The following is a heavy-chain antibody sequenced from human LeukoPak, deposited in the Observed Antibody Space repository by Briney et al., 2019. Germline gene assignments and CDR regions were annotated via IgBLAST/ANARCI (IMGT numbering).Heavy chain of an antibody. Sequence: GGSLRLSCAASGFIFSNYWMRWVRQAPGKGLEWVANIKGDGSDKNYVDSVKGRFTISRDNAKNSMYLEMNSLRGDDTAVYYCAREGLPPAGDCWGQGNLVTVSS. CDR2: IKGDGSDK. D-gene: IGHD3/OR15-3a*01. V-gene: IGHV3-7*01. CDR3: AREGLPPAGDC. J-gene: IGHJ4*02. CDR1: GFIFSNYW.